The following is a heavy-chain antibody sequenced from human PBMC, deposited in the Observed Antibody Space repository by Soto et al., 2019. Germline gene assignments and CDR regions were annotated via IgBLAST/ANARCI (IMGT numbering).Heavy chain of an antibody. Sequence: QVQLVESGGGVVQPVRSLRLSCAASGFTFSYYAMHWVRQAPGKGLEWVALISYSGNNKYYADSVKGRFTISRDNSENTLYLQMNSLGAEDTAIYYCARTPETSGYYYYFDYWGQGTLITVSS. J-gene: IGHJ4*02. CDR2: ISYSGNNK. CDR3: ARTPETSGYYYYFDY. V-gene: IGHV3-30-3*01. CDR1: GFTFSYYA. D-gene: IGHD3-22*01.